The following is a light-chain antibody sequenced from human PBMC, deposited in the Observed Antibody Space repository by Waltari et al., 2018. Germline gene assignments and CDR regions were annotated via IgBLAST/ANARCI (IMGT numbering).Light chain of an antibody. CDR1: QSLLHSNGYNY. CDR3: MQALQTPYT. Sequence: DIVMTQSPLSLPVTPGEPASISCRSSQSLLHSNGYNYLDWYLQKPGQSLQLLIYLGSNRASGVPDRFSGSGSGTDFTLKISRVEAEDVGVYYCMQALQTPYTFGQGTKLEIK. V-gene: IGKV2-28*01. J-gene: IGKJ2*01. CDR2: LGS.